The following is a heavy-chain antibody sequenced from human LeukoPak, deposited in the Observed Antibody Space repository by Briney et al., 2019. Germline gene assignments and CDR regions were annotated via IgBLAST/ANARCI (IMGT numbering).Heavy chain of an antibody. CDR1: GFTFSSYW. V-gene: IGHV3-74*01. CDR2: INSDGSST. CDR3: ASYPYSSSPYHLGY. D-gene: IGHD6-6*01. J-gene: IGHJ4*02. Sequence: PGGSLRLSCAASGFTFSSYWMHWVRHAPGKRLVWVSRINSDGSSTSYADSVKGRFTISRDNAKNTLYLQMNSLRAEDTAVYYCASYPYSSSPYHLGYWGQGTLVTVSS.